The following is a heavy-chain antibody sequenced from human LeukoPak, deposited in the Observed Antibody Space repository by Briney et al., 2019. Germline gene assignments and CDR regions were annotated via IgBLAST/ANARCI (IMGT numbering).Heavy chain of an antibody. CDR1: GGSFSGYY. Sequence: PSETLSLTCAVYGGSFSGYYWSWIRQPPGKGLEWIGEINHSGSTNYNPSLKSRVTISVDTSKNQFSLKLSSVTAADTAVYYCARHRRQYYGSGSYYKGDAFDIWGQGTMVTVSS. V-gene: IGHV4-34*01. D-gene: IGHD3-10*01. CDR3: ARHRRQYYGSGSYYKGDAFDI. CDR2: INHSGST. J-gene: IGHJ3*02.